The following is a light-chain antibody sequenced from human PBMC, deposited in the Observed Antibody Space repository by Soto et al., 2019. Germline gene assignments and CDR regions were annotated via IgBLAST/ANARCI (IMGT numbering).Light chain of an antibody. J-gene: IGLJ3*02. CDR3: SSYTSSSTLWV. CDR1: RSDVGYSNY. CDR2: DVS. Sequence: QSALTQPASVSGSPGQSITISCTGTRSDVGYSNYVSWYQQLPGKAPKLMIYDVSDRPSGVSNRFSGSKSGSTASLTSSGLQAEDEAEYYCSSYTSSSTLWVFGGGTKLTVL. V-gene: IGLV2-14*01.